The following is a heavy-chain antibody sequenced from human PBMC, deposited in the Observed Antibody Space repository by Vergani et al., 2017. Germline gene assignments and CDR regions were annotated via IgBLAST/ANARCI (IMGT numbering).Heavy chain of an antibody. CDR2: ISAYNGNT. CDR3: ARGGDYIWGSFRSFDY. D-gene: IGHD3-16*02. J-gene: IGHJ4*02. V-gene: IGHV1-18*04. CDR1: GYSFTSYG. Sequence: VQLVQSGAEVKKPGESLRISCKGSGYSFTSYGISWVRQAPGQGLEWMGWISAYNGNTNYAQKLQGRVTMTTDTSTSTAYMELRSLRSDDTAVYYCARGGDYIWGSFRSFDYWGQGTLVTVSS.